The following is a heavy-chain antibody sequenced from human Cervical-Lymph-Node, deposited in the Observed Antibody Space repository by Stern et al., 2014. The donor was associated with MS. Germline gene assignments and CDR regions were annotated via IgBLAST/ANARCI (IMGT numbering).Heavy chain of an antibody. CDR3: TTLLDY. J-gene: IGHJ4*02. V-gene: IGHV3-73*02. Sequence: EVQLVESGGGLVQPGGSLKLSCAASGFNFTGSTMHWVRPTSGRGLEWVGRIRSAAHNDATAYAASMKGRFTISRDDAKNTAYLQMISLKAEDTAVYYCTTLLDYWGQGTLVTVSS. CDR1: GFNFTGST. CDR2: IRSAAHNDAT.